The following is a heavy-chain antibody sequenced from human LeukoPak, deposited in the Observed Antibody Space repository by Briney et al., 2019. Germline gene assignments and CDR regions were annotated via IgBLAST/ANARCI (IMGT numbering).Heavy chain of an antibody. CDR1: GFTFSSYW. V-gene: IGHV3-74*01. CDR2: INGDGSST. CDR3: ARELYYYYMGV. J-gene: IGHJ6*03. Sequence: QPGGSLRLSCAASGFTFSSYWMHWVRQTPGKGPVWVSRINGDGSSTNYADSVKGRFTISRDNAQNTLYLQMNSLRAEDTAVYYCARELYYYYMGVRGKGTTVTVSS.